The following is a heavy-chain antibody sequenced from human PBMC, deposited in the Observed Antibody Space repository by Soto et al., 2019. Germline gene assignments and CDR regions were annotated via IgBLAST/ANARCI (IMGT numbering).Heavy chain of an antibody. CDR2: IYWDDDK. Sequence: QITLKESGPTLVKPTQTLTLTCTFSGFSISTSGVGVGWIRQPPGKALEWLALIYWDDDKRYSPSLKSRLTITKDTSKNQVVLTMTNMDLVDTATYYCAHRPSYCSGGSCYSGFDYWGQGTLVTVSS. CDR3: AHRPSYCSGGSCYSGFDY. CDR1: GFSISTSGVG. D-gene: IGHD2-15*01. V-gene: IGHV2-5*02. J-gene: IGHJ4*02.